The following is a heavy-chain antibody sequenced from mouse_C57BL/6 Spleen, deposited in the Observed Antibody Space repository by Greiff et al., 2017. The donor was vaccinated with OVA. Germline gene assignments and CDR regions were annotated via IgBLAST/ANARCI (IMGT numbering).Heavy chain of an antibody. J-gene: IGHJ2*01. CDR2: INPNNGGT. CDR3: ARGSGKDYFDY. CDR1: GYTFTDYY. D-gene: IGHD1-3*01. V-gene: IGHV1-26*01. Sequence: EVLLQQSGPGLVKPGASVKISCKASGYTFTDYYINWVNQSHGKSLQWIGDINPNNGGTSYNQTFKDKATLTVDKSSSTAYMELRSLTSEDTAVYYCARGSGKDYFDYWGQGTTLTVSS.